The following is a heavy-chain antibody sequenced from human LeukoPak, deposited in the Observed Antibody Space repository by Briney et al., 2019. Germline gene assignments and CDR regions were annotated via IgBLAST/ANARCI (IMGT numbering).Heavy chain of an antibody. V-gene: IGHV3-30-3*01. J-gene: IGHJ4*02. CDR2: ISYDGSNK. CDR3: ARNGPGYDILTGYYNLDY. CDR1: GFTFSSYA. Sequence: GGSLRLSCAASGFTFSSYAMHWVRQAPGKGLEWVAVISYDGSNKYYADSVKGRFTISRDNSKNTLYLQMNSLRAEDTAVYYCARNGPGYDILTGYYNLDYWGQGTLVTVSS. D-gene: IGHD3-9*01.